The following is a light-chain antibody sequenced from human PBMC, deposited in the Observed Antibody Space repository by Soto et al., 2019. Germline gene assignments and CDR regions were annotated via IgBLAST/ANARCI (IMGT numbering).Light chain of an antibody. CDR1: ESIRTW. Sequence: QMTQYPSTLSASIGERFTITCMASESIRTWLAWYQHKPGKAPKLLIYAASTLQSGVPSRFSGSGSGTDFTLPISCLQSEDFATYYCQQSYSYPPWTFGPGTKVEIK. J-gene: IGKJ1*01. V-gene: IGKV1-8*01. CDR3: QQSYSYPPWT. CDR2: AAS.